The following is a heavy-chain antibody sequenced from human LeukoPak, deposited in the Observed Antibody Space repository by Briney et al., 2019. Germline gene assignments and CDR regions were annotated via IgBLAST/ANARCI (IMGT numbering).Heavy chain of an antibody. CDR1: GYTLTGYY. CDR2: INPNSGGT. J-gene: IGHJ4*02. Sequence: ASVKVSCKVFGYTLTGYYMHWVRQAPGQGPEWMGCINPNSGGTNYAQKFQGRVTMTRDTSISTVYMELSRLRSDDTAVFYCARGLAAALGYFDYWGQGTLVTVSS. CDR3: ARGLAAALGYFDY. V-gene: IGHV1-2*02. D-gene: IGHD2-15*01.